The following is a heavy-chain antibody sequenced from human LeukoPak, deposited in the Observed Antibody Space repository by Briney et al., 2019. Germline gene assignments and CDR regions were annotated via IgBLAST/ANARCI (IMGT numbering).Heavy chain of an antibody. J-gene: IGHJ4*02. D-gene: IGHD6-6*01. CDR1: GGSISSGGYY. V-gene: IGHV4-31*03. Sequence: PSETLSLTCTVSGGSISSGGYYWSWIRQHPGKGLEWIGYIYYSGSTYYNPSLKSRVTISVDTSKNQFSLKLSSVTAADTAVYYCARHISSRVSFDYWGQGTLVTVSS. CDR3: ARHISSRVSFDY. CDR2: IYYSGST.